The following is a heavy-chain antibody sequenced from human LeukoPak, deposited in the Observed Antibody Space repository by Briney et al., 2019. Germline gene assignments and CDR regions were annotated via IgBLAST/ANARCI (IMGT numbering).Heavy chain of an antibody. D-gene: IGHD3-22*01. V-gene: IGHV4-34*01. CDR2: INHSGST. J-gene: IGHJ4*02. Sequence: SETLSLTCAVYGGSFGGYYWSWIRQPPEKGLEWIGEINHSGSTNYNPSLKSRVTISVDTSKNQFSLKLSSVTAADTAVYYCARRDRSGYWHYDYWGQGTLVTVSS. CDR1: GGSFGGYY. CDR3: ARRDRSGYWHYDY.